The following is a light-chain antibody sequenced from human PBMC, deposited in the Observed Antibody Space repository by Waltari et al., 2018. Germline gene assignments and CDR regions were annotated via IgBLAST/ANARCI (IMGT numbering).Light chain of an antibody. CDR2: GAS. CDR1: QSVSRSY. CDR3: QQDGSSPWM. J-gene: IGKJ1*01. V-gene: IGKV3-20*01. Sequence: EIVLTQSPGTLSLSPGERATLSCRASQSVSRSYLAWYQQQPGQAPRLLIYGASSRATCSPDRFSGSGSGTDFTLTISRLEPEDFAVYYCQQDGSSPWMFGQGTKVEIK.